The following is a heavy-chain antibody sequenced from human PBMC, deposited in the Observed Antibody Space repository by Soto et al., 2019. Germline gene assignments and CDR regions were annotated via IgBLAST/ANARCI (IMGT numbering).Heavy chain of an antibody. CDR1: GFTFSSYW. Sequence: EVQLVESGGGLVQPGGSLRLSCAASGFTFSSYWMSWVRQAPGKGLEWVANIKQDGSEKYYVDSVKGRFTISRDNAKKSLYLQMNSLRAEDTAVYYCARTKGYYDFWSGYYPPDYWGQGTLVTVSS. CDR2: IKQDGSEK. CDR3: ARTKGYYDFWSGYYPPDY. D-gene: IGHD3-3*01. V-gene: IGHV3-7*05. J-gene: IGHJ4*02.